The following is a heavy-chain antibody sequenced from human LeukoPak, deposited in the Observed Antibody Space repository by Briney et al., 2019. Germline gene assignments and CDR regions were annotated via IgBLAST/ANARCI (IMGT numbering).Heavy chain of an antibody. Sequence: ASVKVSCKASGYTFSDYYIHWVRQAPGPGVERMGWINPYSGGTNYAQKFQGRVTMTRDTSIATTYMDLSSLMSDDTAAYYCARGHDNTDYNYFDYWGQGTLVTVSS. CDR3: ARGHDNTDYNYFDY. CDR2: INPYSGGT. J-gene: IGHJ4*02. D-gene: IGHD3-16*01. V-gene: IGHV1-2*02. CDR1: GYTFSDYY.